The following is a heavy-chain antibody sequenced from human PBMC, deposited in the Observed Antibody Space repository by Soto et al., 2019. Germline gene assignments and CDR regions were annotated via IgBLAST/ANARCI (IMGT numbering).Heavy chain of an antibody. CDR2: IKQDGSEK. J-gene: IGHJ4*02. CDR3: ARVTTMGGY. Sequence: EVQLVESGGGLVQPGGSLRLSCAASGFRFRDYWMYWVRQTPGKGLEWVANIKQDGSEKYYVDSVKGRFTISRDNARNSLFLQMDGLRAEDTAVYFCARVTTMGGYWGQGTLVTVSS. V-gene: IGHV3-7*01. D-gene: IGHD4-17*01. CDR1: GFRFRDYW.